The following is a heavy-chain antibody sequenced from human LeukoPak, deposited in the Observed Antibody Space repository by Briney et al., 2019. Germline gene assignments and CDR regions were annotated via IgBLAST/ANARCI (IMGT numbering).Heavy chain of an antibody. D-gene: IGHD3-22*01. CDR3: ATTSGYRNYYYYYLDV. Sequence: SETLSFTYIVSGYSISSNIYYWGWIRQPPGRGLEWIGTSFNGGNTYKNPSLKSRVTIFVDASKNQFSLTLTSVTAADTAVYYCATTSGYRNYYYYYLDVWGKGTTVTVSS. J-gene: IGHJ6*03. CDR2: SFNGGNT. V-gene: IGHV4-39*01. CDR1: GYSISSNIYY.